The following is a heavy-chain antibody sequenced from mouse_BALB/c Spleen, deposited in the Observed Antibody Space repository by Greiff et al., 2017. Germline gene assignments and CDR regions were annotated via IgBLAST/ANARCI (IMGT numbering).Heavy chain of an antibody. CDR2: INPSTGYT. CDR1: GYTFTSYW. J-gene: IGHJ3*01. D-gene: IGHD2-12*01. V-gene: IGHV1-7*01. Sequence: QVQLQQSGAELAKPGASVKMSCKASGYTFTSYWMHWVKQRPGQGLEWIGYINPSTGYTEYNQKFKDKATLTADKSSSTAYMQLSSLTSEDSAVYYCARGGLRRFAYWGQGTLVTVSA. CDR3: ARGGLRRFAY.